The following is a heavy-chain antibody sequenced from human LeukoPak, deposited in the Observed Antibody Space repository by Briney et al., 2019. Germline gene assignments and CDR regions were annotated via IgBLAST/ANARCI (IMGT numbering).Heavy chain of an antibody. D-gene: IGHD6-25*01. J-gene: IGHJ3*02. CDR1: GGSISSYY. V-gene: IGHV4-4*07. CDR2: IYISGST. Sequence: SETLSLTCTVSGGSISSYYWSWIRQPAGKGLEWIGRIYISGSTNYNPSLKSRVTMSVNTSKNQFSLKLSSVTAAETAVYYCARGPVGSGWVRYAFDIWGQGTMVTVSS. CDR3: ARGPVGSGWVRYAFDI.